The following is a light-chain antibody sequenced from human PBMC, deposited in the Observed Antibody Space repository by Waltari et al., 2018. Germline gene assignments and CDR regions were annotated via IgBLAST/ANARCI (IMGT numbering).Light chain of an antibody. V-gene: IGLV4-69*01. CDR3: QTWGTGIRDVV. Sequence: QLVLTQSPSASPSLVASVNLTCPLRRGPRSYAIAWLHQQPEKGPRYLMKLNSDGSHSKGDGIPDRFSGSSSGAERYLTISSLQSEDEADYYGQTWGTGIRDVVFGGGTKLTVL. CDR2: LNSDGSH. J-gene: IGLJ2*01. CDR1: RGPRSYA.